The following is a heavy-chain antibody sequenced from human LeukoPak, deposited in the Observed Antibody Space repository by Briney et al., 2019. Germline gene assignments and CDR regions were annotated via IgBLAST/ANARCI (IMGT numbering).Heavy chain of an antibody. CDR2: IYYSGST. J-gene: IGHJ4*02. Sequence: SETLSLTCTVSGGSISSSSYYWGWIRQPPGKGLEWIGSIYYSGSTYYNPSLKSRVTISVDTSKNQFSLKLSSVTAADTAVYYCARDPAGRPFDYWGQGTLVTVSS. V-gene: IGHV4-39*07. CDR3: ARDPAGRPFDY. CDR1: GGSISSSSYY.